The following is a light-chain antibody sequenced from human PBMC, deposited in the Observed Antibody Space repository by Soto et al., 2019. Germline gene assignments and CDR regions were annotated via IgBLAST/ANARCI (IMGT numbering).Light chain of an antibody. CDR1: QSISIW. Sequence: DIQMTQSPSTLSASVGDKVTITCRASQSISIWLAWYQQKPGKAPNLLIYKASSLESGVTSRFSGSGSGTEFTLTISGLQPDDFATYHCQHYNSFSPFSFTFGPGTKVDIK. J-gene: IGKJ3*01. V-gene: IGKV1-5*03. CDR3: QHYNSFSPFSFT. CDR2: KAS.